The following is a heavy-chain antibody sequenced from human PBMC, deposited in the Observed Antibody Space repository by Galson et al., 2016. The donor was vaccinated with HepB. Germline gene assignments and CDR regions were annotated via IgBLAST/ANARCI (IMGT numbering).Heavy chain of an antibody. CDR3: ARNHKEVTVEKDIHNRYDH. V-gene: IGHV3-30*04. CDR1: GFTFSRYA. CDR2: VTYDGTNA. J-gene: IGHJ5*02. D-gene: IGHD2-21*02. Sequence: SLRLSCAASGFTFSRYAMHWVRQAPGKGPEWVALVTYDGTNAYYTDAVKGRFTISRDNSKNMVYQKMDSLRTEDTAIYYCARNHKEVTVEKDIHNRYDHGGQGTLVTVSS.